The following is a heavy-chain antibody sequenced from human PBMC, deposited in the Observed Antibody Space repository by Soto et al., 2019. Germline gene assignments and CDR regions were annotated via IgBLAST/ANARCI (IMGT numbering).Heavy chain of an antibody. CDR1: GFRFINYD. CDR3: APYFWSGYYGFDS. Sequence: SLRLSCAASGFRFINYDMNWVRQAPGKGLEWASSISGSGGNTYYADSVQGRFTISRDNSKNTLFLQMDSLRAEVTALYYCAPYFWSGYYGFDSWGPGTLVTSPQ. D-gene: IGHD3-3*01. J-gene: IGHJ4*02. CDR2: ISGSGGNT. V-gene: IGHV3-23*01.